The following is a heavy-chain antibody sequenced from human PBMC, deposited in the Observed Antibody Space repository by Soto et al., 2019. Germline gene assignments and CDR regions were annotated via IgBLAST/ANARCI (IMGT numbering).Heavy chain of an antibody. D-gene: IGHD3-10*01. V-gene: IGHV1-69*13. CDR2: IIPIFGTA. CDR3: ARSHTGVRFYYGMDV. Sequence: SVKVSCKASGGTFSSYAISWVRHAPGQGPEWMGGIIPIFGTANYAQKFQGRVTITADESTSTAYMELSSLRSEDTAVYYCARSHTGVRFYYGMDVWGQGTTVTVSS. J-gene: IGHJ6*02. CDR1: GGTFSSYA.